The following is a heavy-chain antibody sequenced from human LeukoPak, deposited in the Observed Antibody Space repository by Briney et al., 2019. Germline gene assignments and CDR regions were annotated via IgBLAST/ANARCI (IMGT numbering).Heavy chain of an antibody. CDR3: ARDDATIRFAY. CDR2: INANTGNP. J-gene: IGHJ4*02. V-gene: IGHV7-4-1*02. D-gene: IGHD5-12*01. Sequence: GASVKVSCTASGYTFTSYSMNWVRQAPGQGLEWMGWINANTGNPTYAQGFTGRFVFSWDTSVSTAYLQISSLKAEDNAVYYCARDDATIRFAYWGQGTLVTVSS. CDR1: GYTFTSYS.